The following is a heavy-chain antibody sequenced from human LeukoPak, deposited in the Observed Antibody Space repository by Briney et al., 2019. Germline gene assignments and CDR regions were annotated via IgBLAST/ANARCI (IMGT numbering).Heavy chain of an antibody. CDR3: AKGTYYYDSSGPYGNNELDY. J-gene: IGHJ4*02. Sequence: PGGSLRLSCAASGSTFSSYGMHWVRQAPGKGLEWVAFIRYDGSNKYYADSVKGRFTISRDNSKNTLYLQMNSLRAEDTAVYYCAKGTYYYDSSGPYGNNELDYWGQGTLVTVSS. CDR2: IRYDGSNK. V-gene: IGHV3-30*02. CDR1: GSTFSSYG. D-gene: IGHD3-22*01.